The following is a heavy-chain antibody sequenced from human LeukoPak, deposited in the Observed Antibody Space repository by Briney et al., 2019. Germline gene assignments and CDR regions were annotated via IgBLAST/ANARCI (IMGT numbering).Heavy chain of an antibody. Sequence: GGSLRLSCSASGFSFSLFAMHWVGQAPGKGLEYVSAINTNGGSTYYADSVKGRFTISRDNSKNTLYLQMSSLRPEDTAAYYCIRYSSSSAFDYWGPGTLVTVSS. V-gene: IGHV3-64D*09. D-gene: IGHD6-6*01. CDR3: IRYSSSSAFDY. CDR1: GFSFSLFA. J-gene: IGHJ4*02. CDR2: INTNGGST.